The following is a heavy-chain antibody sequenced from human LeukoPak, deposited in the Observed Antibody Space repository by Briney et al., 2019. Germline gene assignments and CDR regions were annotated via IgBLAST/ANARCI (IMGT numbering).Heavy chain of an antibody. J-gene: IGHJ4*02. V-gene: IGHV3-23*01. D-gene: IGHD2-8*01. CDR3: AKDGLIEYSIEY. Sequence: GGSLRLSCAASGFAFSSYAMSWVRQAPGKGLEWVSSISDSGISTYYADSVKGRFTISRDNSKSTLYLRMNSLRAEDTAVYYCAKDGLIEYSIEYWGQGTLVTVSS. CDR1: GFAFSSYA. CDR2: ISDSGIST.